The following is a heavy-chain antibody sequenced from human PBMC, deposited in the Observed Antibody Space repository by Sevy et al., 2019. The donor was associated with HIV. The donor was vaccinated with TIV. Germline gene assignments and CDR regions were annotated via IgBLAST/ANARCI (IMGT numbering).Heavy chain of an antibody. CDR2: IWYDGINK. CDR1: GFYFG. V-gene: IGHV3-33*01. CDR3: ARWGNSSGIDY. J-gene: IGHJ4*02. Sequence: GGSLRLSCTASGFYFGIHWVRQAPGKGLEWVALIWYDGINKDYADSVKGRFTISRVNSKNTVFLQMNSLRAEDTAMYYCARWGNSSGIDYWGQGTLVTVSS. D-gene: IGHD3-22*01.